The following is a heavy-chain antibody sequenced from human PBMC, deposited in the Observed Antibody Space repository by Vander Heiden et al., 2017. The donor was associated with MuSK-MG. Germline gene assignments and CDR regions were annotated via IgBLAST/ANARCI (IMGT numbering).Heavy chain of an antibody. CDR1: GGTFSSYA. Sequence: QVQLVQSGAEVKKPGSSVKVSCKASGGTFSSYAISWVRQAPGQGLEWMGGIIPIFGIANYAQKFQGRVTITADKSTSTAYMELSSLRSEDTAVYYCARLDYYGSGSSHYGMDVWGQGTTVTVSS. J-gene: IGHJ6*02. D-gene: IGHD3-10*01. CDR2: IIPIFGIA. CDR3: ARLDYYGSGSSHYGMDV. V-gene: IGHV1-69*17.